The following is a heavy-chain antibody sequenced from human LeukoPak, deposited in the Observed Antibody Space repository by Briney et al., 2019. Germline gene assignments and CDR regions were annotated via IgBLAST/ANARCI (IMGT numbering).Heavy chain of an antibody. Sequence: PSETLSLTCAVSGGSISSGGYSWSWLRQPPGKGLEWIGYIYHSGSTYYNPSLKSRVTISVDRSKNQFSLKLSSVTAADTAVYYCARAGYGDYLDAFDIWGQGTMVTVSS. CDR2: IYHSGST. D-gene: IGHD4-17*01. CDR1: GGSISSGGYS. J-gene: IGHJ3*02. V-gene: IGHV4-30-2*01. CDR3: ARAGYGDYLDAFDI.